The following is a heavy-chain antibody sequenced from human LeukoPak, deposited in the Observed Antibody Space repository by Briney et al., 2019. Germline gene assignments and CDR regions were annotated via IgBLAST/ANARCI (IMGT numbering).Heavy chain of an antibody. CDR1: GGSFSGYY. D-gene: IGHD3-3*01. CDR2: INHSGST. CDR3: ARLNRLEGITYYDFWSGPHGYFDY. J-gene: IGHJ4*02. V-gene: IGHV4-34*01. Sequence: SETLSLTCAVYGGSFSGYYWSWIRKPPGKGLEWIGEINHSGSTNYNPSLKSRVTISVDTSKNQFSLKLSSVTAADTAVYYCARLNRLEGITYYDFWSGPHGYFDYWGQGTLVTVSS.